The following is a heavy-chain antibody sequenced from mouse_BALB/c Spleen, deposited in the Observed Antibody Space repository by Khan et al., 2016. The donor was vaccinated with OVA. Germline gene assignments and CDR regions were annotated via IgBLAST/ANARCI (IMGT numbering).Heavy chain of an antibody. D-gene: IGHD2-14*01. J-gene: IGHJ3*01. CDR2: IWSGGTT. Sequence: QVQLKQSGPGLVQPSQSLSITCTVSGFSLTTYGVHWVRQSPGKGLEWLGVIWSGGTTDYNAPFISRLSISKDNSKSHVYFKMNSLQADDTAMYYCARNAYMYDFTYWGQGTLVTVSA. CDR3: ARNAYMYDFTY. V-gene: IGHV2-2*01. CDR1: GFSLTTYG.